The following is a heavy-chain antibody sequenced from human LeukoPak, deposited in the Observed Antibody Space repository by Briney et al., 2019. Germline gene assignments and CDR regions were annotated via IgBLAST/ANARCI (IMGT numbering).Heavy chain of an antibody. V-gene: IGHV3-9*03. CDR1: GFTFDDYA. Sequence: GGSLRLSCAASGFTFDDYAMHWVRQAPGKGLEWVSGISWNSGSIGYADSVKGRFTISRDNAKNSLYLQMNSLRAEDMALYYCAKSTVGSYYYMDVWGKGTTVTASS. CDR2: ISWNSGSI. J-gene: IGHJ6*03. D-gene: IGHD4-11*01. CDR3: AKSTVGSYYYMDV.